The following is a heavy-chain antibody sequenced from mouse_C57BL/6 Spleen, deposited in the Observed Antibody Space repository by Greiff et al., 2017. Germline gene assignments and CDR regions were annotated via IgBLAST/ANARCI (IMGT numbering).Heavy chain of an antibody. V-gene: IGHV1-47*01. CDR1: GYTFTTYP. Sequence: QVQLKESGAELVKPGASVKMSCKASGYTFTTYPIEWMKQNHGKSLEWIGNFHPYNDDTKYNEKFKGKATLTVEKSSSTVYLELSRLTSDDSAVYYCARWGIYYGSSYSYWYFDVWGTGTTVTVSS. D-gene: IGHD1-1*01. J-gene: IGHJ1*03. CDR2: FHPYNDDT. CDR3: ARWGIYYGSSYSYWYFDV.